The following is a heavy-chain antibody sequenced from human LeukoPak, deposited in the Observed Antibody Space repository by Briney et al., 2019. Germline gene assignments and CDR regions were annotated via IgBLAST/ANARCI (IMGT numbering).Heavy chain of an antibody. J-gene: IGHJ3*02. Sequence: PSETLSLTCAVYGGSFSGYYWSWIRQPPGKGLEWIGEINHSGSTNYNPSLKSRVTISVDTSKSQFSLKLSSVTAADTAVYYCARVTGTTSGDAFDIWGQGTMVTVSS. V-gene: IGHV4-34*01. CDR3: ARVTGTTSGDAFDI. CDR2: INHSGST. CDR1: GGSFSGYY. D-gene: IGHD1-1*01.